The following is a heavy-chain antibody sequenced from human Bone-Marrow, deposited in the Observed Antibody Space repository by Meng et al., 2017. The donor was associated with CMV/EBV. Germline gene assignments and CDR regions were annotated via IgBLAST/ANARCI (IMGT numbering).Heavy chain of an antibody. V-gene: IGHV3-7*01. D-gene: IGHD3-16*01. CDR1: GFTFSSYW. J-gene: IGHJ6*02. Sequence: GGSLRLSCAASGFTFSSYWMSWVRQAPGKGLEWVANIKQDGSEKYYVDSVKGRFTISRDNAKNSLYLQMNSLRAEDTAVYYCAREGRGIGYYYYGMDVWGQGTTVTVSS. CDR2: IKQDGSEK. CDR3: AREGRGIGYYYYGMDV.